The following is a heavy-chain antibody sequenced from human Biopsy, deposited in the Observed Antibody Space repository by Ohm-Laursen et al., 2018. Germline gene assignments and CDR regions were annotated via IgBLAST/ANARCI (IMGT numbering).Heavy chain of an antibody. CDR3: ARGSNEYGGLYFPH. V-gene: IGHV4-59*11. Sequence: GTLSLTCTVSGGSFTGHYWTWIRQPPGKGLEWIGHISHTGYTSYKSSLKSRVTISLDTSRKHFSLRLTSLAAADTAVYYCARGSNEYGGLYFPHWGQGTLLTVSS. CDR1: GGSFTGHY. J-gene: IGHJ1*01. D-gene: IGHD4-23*01. CDR2: ISHTGYT.